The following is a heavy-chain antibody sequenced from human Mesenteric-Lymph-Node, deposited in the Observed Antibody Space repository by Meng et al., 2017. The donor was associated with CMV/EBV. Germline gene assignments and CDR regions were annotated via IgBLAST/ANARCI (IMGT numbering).Heavy chain of an antibody. CDR3: ARGSSYDILTGYFDY. V-gene: IGHV4-34*01. Sequence: HQGGAGLFKPSAALSVTCAVYGVSFSGYDWNWIRQSPEKGLEWIGEINHSGSTTYNPSFTSRIIISVDTSTNQISLNMSSVTAADTAVYYCARGSSYDILTGYFDYWGQGALVTVSS. D-gene: IGHD3-9*01. CDR1: GVSFSGYD. J-gene: IGHJ4*02. CDR2: INHSGST.